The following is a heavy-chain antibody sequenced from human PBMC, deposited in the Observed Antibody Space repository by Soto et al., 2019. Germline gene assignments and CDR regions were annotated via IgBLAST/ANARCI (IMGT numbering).Heavy chain of an antibody. CDR2: IYYSGST. V-gene: IGHV4-59*08. D-gene: IGHD3-16*02. J-gene: IGHJ4*02. CDR3: ARHESEYYDYVWGSYRYYFDY. CDR1: GGSISSYY. Sequence: SETLSLTCTVSGGSISSYYWSWIRQPPGKGLEWIGYIYYSGSTNYNPSLKSRVTISVDTSKNQFSLKLSSVTAADTAVYYCARHESEYYDYVWGSYRYYFDYWGQGTLVTVSS.